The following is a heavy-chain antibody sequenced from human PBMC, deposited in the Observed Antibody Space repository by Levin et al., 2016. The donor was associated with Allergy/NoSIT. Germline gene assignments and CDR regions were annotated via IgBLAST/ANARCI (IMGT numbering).Heavy chain of an antibody. CDR2: INAGNGNT. Sequence: WVRQAPGQRLEWMGWINAGNGNTKYSQKFQGRVTITADESTSTAYMELSSLRSEDTAVYYCARDRDIVVVPAAMGYWGQGTLVTVSS. D-gene: IGHD2-2*01. J-gene: IGHJ4*02. V-gene: IGHV1-3*01. CDR3: ARDRDIVVVPAAMGY.